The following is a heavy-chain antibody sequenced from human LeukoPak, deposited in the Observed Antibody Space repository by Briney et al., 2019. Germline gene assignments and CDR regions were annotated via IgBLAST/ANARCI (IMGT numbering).Heavy chain of an antibody. J-gene: IGHJ3*02. CDR2: IYTSGSP. CDR1: GGSISSGSYY. CDR3: ARRERYCSSTSCYAFDI. Sequence: SETLSLTCTVSGGSISSGSYYWSWIRQPAGKGLEWIGRIYTSGSPNYNPSLKSRVTISVDTSKNQFSLKLSSVTAADTAVYYCARRERYCSSTSCYAFDIWGQGTMVTVSS. V-gene: IGHV4-61*02. D-gene: IGHD2-2*01.